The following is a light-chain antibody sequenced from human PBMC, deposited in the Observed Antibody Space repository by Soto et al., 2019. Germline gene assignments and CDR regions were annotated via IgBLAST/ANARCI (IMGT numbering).Light chain of an antibody. CDR3: AAWDDSLTTVA. CDR2: GNN. J-gene: IGLJ2*01. V-gene: IGLV1-44*01. CDR1: SSNIGSHT. Sequence: QLVLTQPPSASGTPGQRVTISCSGSSSNIGSHTVNWYQHLPGTAPKVLIYGNNQRPSGVPDRFSGSKSGTSASLAIGGLQSEDEADYYCAAWDDSLTTVAFGGGTKLTVL.